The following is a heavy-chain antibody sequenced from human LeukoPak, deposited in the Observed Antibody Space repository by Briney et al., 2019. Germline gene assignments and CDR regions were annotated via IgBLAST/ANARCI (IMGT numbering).Heavy chain of an antibody. J-gene: IGHJ3*02. Sequence: SETLSLTCTVSGGSISSGSYYWSWILQPAGKGLEWIWRIYTSGSTNYNPSLKSRVTISVDTSKNQFSLKLSSVTAADTAVYYCARVKPGITIFGVYNAFDIWGQGTMVTVSS. D-gene: IGHD3-3*01. CDR2: IYTSGST. CDR1: GGSISSGSYY. V-gene: IGHV4-61*02. CDR3: ARVKPGITIFGVYNAFDI.